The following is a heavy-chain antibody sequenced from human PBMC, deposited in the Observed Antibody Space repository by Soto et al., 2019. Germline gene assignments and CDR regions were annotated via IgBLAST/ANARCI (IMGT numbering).Heavy chain of an antibody. CDR3: ARGYHYYSGGYFDS. V-gene: IGHV4-59*01. CDR2: IYYSGGT. CDR1: GGSMNSFY. D-gene: IGHD3-16*02. Sequence: SETLSLTCTVSGGSMNSFYWSWIRQPPGKGLEWVGYIYYSGGTNYNPSLRSRVTISVDTSKNQLSLKLSSVTAADTAVYHCARGYHYYSGGYFDSWGQGTLVTVSS. J-gene: IGHJ4*02.